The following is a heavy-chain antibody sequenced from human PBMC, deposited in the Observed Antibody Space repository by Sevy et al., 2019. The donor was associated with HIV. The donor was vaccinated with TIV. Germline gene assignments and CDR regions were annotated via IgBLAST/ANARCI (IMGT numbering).Heavy chain of an antibody. CDR3: AKDGRPAGFDD. Sequence: GGSLRLSCAASGFIFRGYAMAWVRQTPGKGLQWVSAISGSGGSTYYECSVKGRFTISRDNSMNTLFLEMNNLRVEDTAVYYCAKDGRPAGFDDWGQGTLVTVSS. D-gene: IGHD2-15*01. J-gene: IGHJ4*02. CDR1: GFIFRGYA. V-gene: IGHV3-23*01. CDR2: ISGSGGST.